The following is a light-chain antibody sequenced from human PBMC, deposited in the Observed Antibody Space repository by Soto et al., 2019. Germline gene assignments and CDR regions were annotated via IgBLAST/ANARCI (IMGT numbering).Light chain of an antibody. CDR3: QQYYSTPRT. J-gene: IGKJ1*01. CDR2: WAS. V-gene: IGKV4-1*01. Sequence: DIVMTQSPDSLAVSLGERATINCKPSQSVLYSSNNNNYLAWYQQKPGQPPKLLIYWASTRESGVPDRFSGSGSGTDFTLTISSRQGEDGAVYYCQQYYSTPRTFGQGTKVQIK. CDR1: QSVLYSSNNNNY.